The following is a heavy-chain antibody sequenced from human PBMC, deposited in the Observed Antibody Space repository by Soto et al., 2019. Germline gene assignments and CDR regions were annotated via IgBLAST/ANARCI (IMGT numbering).Heavy chain of an antibody. Sequence: ASVKVSCKASGYTFTSYGINWVRQATGQGLEWMGWMNPNSGNTGYAQKFQGRVTMTRNTSISTAYMELSSLRSEDTAVYYCARGHYYDSSGYPDAFDIWGQGTMVTVSS. V-gene: IGHV1-8*02. CDR1: GYTFTSYG. CDR2: MNPNSGNT. CDR3: ARGHYYDSSGYPDAFDI. D-gene: IGHD3-22*01. J-gene: IGHJ3*02.